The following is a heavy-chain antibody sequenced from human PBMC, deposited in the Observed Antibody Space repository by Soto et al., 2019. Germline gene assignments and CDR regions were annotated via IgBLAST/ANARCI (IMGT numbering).Heavy chain of an antibody. Sequence: PGGSLRLSCAGSGFTFRWFGMNWVRQAPGKGLEWVARISNDGSNEYYVDSVKGRFTISRDNSKNTLYLQMNSLSVEDTAVYYCAREVFEVVPTPIRAYSHGMDVWGQGTTVTVSS. J-gene: IGHJ6*02. CDR1: GFTFRWFG. V-gene: IGHV3-30*03. D-gene: IGHD2-2*02. CDR2: ISNDGSNE. CDR3: AREVFEVVPTPIRAYSHGMDV.